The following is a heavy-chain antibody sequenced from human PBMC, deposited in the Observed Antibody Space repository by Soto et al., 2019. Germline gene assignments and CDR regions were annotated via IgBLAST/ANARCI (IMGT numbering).Heavy chain of an antibody. D-gene: IGHD2-15*01. V-gene: IGHV3-66*01. Sequence: GESLKISCAASGFTVSSNYMSWVRQAPGKGLEWVSVIYSGGSTYYADSVKGRFTISRDNSKNTLYLQMNSLRAEDTAVYYCARDQGGDSPDYWGQGTLVTVSS. CDR3: ARDQGGDSPDY. CDR2: IYSGGST. CDR1: GFTVSSNY. J-gene: IGHJ4*02.